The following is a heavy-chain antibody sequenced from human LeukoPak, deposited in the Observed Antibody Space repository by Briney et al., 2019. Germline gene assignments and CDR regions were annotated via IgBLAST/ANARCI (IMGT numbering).Heavy chain of an antibody. J-gene: IGHJ5*02. CDR1: GYTFTSYD. CDR3: ARSRVVTAAIHRANWFDP. V-gene: IGHV1-8*01. D-gene: IGHD2-2*01. CDR2: MNPNSGNT. Sequence: ASVKVSCKASGYTFTSYDINWVRQATGQGLEWMGWMNPNSGNTGYAQKFQGRVTMTRNTSISTAYMELSSLRSEDTAVYYCARSRVVTAAIHRANWFDPWGQGTLVTVSS.